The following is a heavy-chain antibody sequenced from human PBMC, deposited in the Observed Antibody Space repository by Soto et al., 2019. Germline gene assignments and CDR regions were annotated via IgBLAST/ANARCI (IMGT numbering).Heavy chain of an antibody. V-gene: IGHV3-64*01. J-gene: IGHJ6*03. CDR3: ARRARPDFYYMDV. CDR1: GFTLSGYA. D-gene: IGHD6-6*01. CDR2: ISSNGVGT. Sequence: EVQLAESGGGLAQPGGSLRLSCAASGFTLSGYAMDLVRQSPGKGLEYVSGISSNGVGTYYANSVQGRFTISRDNSKNTVYLQMGSLRPEEMAVYYCARRARPDFYYMDVWGKGTTVTVPS.